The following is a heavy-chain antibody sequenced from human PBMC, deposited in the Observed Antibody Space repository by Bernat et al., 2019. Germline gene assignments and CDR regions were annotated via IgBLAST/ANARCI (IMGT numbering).Heavy chain of an antibody. Sequence: QLQLQESGPGLVKPSETLSLTYTVSGGPISSGGYYWSWIRQHPGKGLEWIGYIYYSGNTYYNPSLKSRVTMSVDTSKNQFSLKLSSVTAADTAVYYCARFLCNYYDSSGYCLFDIWGQGTMVTVSS. D-gene: IGHD3-22*01. CDR2: IYYSGNT. CDR3: ARFLCNYYDSSGYCLFDI. CDR1: GGPISSGGYY. V-gene: IGHV4-31*03. J-gene: IGHJ3*02.